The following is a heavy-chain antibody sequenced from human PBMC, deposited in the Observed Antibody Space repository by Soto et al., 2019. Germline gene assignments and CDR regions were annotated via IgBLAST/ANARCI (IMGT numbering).Heavy chain of an antibody. CDR1: GYTFTSYG. V-gene: IGHV1-18*01. J-gene: IGHJ6*03. Sequence: ASVKVSCKASGYTFTSYGISWVRQAPGQGLEWMGWISAYNGNTNYAQKLQGRVTMTTDTSTSTAYMELRSLRSDDTAVYYCARGPADYGEFLHYYYMDVWGKGTTVTVSS. CDR2: ISAYNGNT. CDR3: ARGPADYGEFLHYYYMDV. D-gene: IGHD4-17*01.